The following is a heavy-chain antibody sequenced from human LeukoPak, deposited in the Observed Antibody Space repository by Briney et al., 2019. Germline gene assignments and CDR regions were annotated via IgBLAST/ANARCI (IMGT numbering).Heavy chain of an antibody. CDR2: IKTDGVTT. J-gene: IGHJ3*02. CDR1: GFTLSSYW. CDR3: ARDIVAYCGGDCYSAFDT. D-gene: IGHD2-21*02. V-gene: IGHV3-74*01. Sequence: GGSLRLSCAASGFTLSSYWMHWVRQAPGKGLVWVSRIKTDGVTTNYADSVKGRFTISRDNAKNSLYLQMNSLRAEDTAVYYCARDIVAYCGGDCYSAFDTWGQGTMVTVSS.